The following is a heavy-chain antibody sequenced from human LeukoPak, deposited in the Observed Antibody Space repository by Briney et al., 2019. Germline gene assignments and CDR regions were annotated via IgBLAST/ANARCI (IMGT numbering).Heavy chain of an antibody. CDR1: GFTFSSYA. CDR2: ISYDGSNK. J-gene: IGHJ4*02. CDR3: ARDPTPYDILTGLDY. V-gene: IGHV3-30*04. Sequence: GGSPRLSCAASGFTFSSYAMHWVRQAPGKGLEWVAVISYDGSNKYYADSVKGRFTISRDNSKNTLYLQMNSLRAEDTAVYYCARDPTPYDILTGLDYWGQGTLVTVSS. D-gene: IGHD3-9*01.